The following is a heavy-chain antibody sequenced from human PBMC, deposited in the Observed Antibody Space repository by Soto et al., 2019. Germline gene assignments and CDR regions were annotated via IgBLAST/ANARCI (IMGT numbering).Heavy chain of an antibody. Sequence: ASLKVSCKASGYSFTDYHIHWVRQAPGQGIEWLGRINPKSGGTSTAQKFQGWVTMTTDTSISTASMELTRLTSDDTAIYYCARGDSTDCSNGVCSFFYNHDMDVWGQGTTVTVSS. CDR1: GYSFTDYH. CDR3: ARGDSTDCSNGVCSFFYNHDMDV. J-gene: IGHJ6*02. D-gene: IGHD2-8*01. CDR2: INPKSGGT. V-gene: IGHV1-2*04.